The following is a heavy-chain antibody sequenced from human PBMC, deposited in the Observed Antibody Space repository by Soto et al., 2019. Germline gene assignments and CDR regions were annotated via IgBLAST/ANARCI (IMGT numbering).Heavy chain of an antibody. CDR3: ARHRAPTGWFDP. Sequence: SETLSLTCTVSGGSISSSSYYWGWIRQPPGKGLEWIGSIYYSGSTYYNPSLKSRVTISVDTSKNQFSLKLSSVTAADTAVYYCARHRAPTGWFDPWGQGTLVTVSS. CDR2: IYYSGST. J-gene: IGHJ5*02. V-gene: IGHV4-39*01. CDR1: GGSISSSSYY.